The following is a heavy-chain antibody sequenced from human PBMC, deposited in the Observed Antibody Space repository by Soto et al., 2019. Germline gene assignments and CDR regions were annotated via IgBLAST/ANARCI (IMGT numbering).Heavy chain of an antibody. CDR3: SCISGSYYYGMYV. Sequence: SETLSLTCTVSGGSISSSSYYWGWIRQPPGKGLEWIGSIYYSGSTYYNPSLKSRVTISVDTSKNQFSLKLSSVTAADTAVYYCSCISGSYYYGMYVWGRGTTVTVSS. J-gene: IGHJ6*02. D-gene: IGHD1-26*01. V-gene: IGHV4-39*01. CDR2: IYYSGST. CDR1: GGSISSSSYY.